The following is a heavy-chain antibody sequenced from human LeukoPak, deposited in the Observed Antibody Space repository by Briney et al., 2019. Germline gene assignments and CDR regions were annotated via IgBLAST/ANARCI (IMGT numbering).Heavy chain of an antibody. D-gene: IGHD3-22*01. V-gene: IGHV3-23*01. CDR2: ISGSGGST. J-gene: IGHJ4*02. CDR3: AKVRSVRRYYYDSSGYSYYFDY. CDR1: GFTFSSYA. Sequence: GGSLRLSCAASGFTFSSYAMSWVRQAPGKGLEWVSAISGSGGSTYYADSVKGRFTNSRDNSKNTLYLQMNSLRAEDTAVYYCAKVRSVRRYYYDSSGYSYYFDYWGQGTLVTVSS.